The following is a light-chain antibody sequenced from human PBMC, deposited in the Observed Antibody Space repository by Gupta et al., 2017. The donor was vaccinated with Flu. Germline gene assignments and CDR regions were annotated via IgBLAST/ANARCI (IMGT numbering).Light chain of an antibody. CDR2: AAS. V-gene: IGKV1-12*01. J-gene: IGKJ2*01. Sequence: DIQMTQSPSSVSASVGDRVTITCRASQDIDDWLAWYQQRPGKAPKLLIFAASSMESGVPSRFSGSGSGTEFTLTISSLQAEDFATYYCLQANSFPYTFGQGTKVE. CDR1: QDIDDW. CDR3: LQANSFPYT.